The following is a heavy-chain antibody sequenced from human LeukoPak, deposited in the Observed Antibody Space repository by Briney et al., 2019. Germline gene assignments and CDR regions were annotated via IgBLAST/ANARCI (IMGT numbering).Heavy chain of an antibody. D-gene: IGHD3-10*01. V-gene: IGHV1-69*05. CDR3: ASSPMGYNWFDP. CDR1: RGTFSSYA. Sequence: ASVKVSCKASRGTFSSYAISWVRQAPGQGLEWMGRIIPIFGTANYAQKFQGRVTITTDESTSTAYMELSSLRSEDTAVYYCASSPMGYNWFDPWGQGTLVTVSS. CDR2: IIPIFGTA. J-gene: IGHJ5*02.